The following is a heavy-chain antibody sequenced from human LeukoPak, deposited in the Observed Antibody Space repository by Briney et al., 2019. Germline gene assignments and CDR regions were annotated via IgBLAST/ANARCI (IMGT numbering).Heavy chain of an antibody. CDR3: ARVLGSHSRERYCSSTSCSLYYYYYMDV. V-gene: IGHV4-59*01. D-gene: IGHD2-2*01. J-gene: IGHJ6*03. CDR1: GGSISSYY. CDR2: IYYSGST. Sequence: SETLSLTCTVSGGSISSYYWSWIRQPPGKGLEWIGYIYYSGSTNYNPSLKSRVTISVDTPKNQFSLKLSSVTAADTAVYYCARVLGSHSRERYCSSTSCSLYYYYYMDVWGKGTTVTVSS.